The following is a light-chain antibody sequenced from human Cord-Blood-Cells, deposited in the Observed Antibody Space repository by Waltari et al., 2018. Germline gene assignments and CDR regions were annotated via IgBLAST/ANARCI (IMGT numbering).Light chain of an antibody. CDR2: QDS. J-gene: IGLJ2*01. V-gene: IGLV3-1*01. CDR1: KLGDKY. CDR3: QAWDSSTVV. Sequence: SYELTQPPSVSVSPGQTASITCSGDKLGDKYACWYQQKPGQSPVLVIYQDSKRPSGIPGRFSGSNSGNTATLTISGTPAMDEADYYCQAWDSSTVVFGGGTKLTVL.